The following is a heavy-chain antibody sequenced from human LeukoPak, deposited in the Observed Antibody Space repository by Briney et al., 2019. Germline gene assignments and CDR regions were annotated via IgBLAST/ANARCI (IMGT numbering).Heavy chain of an antibody. J-gene: IGHJ4*02. D-gene: IGHD6-13*01. CDR2: ISGSGGST. CDR3: AKYSGSSSWYGSTTTDY. V-gene: IGHV3-23*01. Sequence: PGGSLRLSCAASGFTFSSYAMSWIRQAPGKGLEWVSAISGSGGSTYYADSAKGRFTISRDNSKNTLYLQMNSLRAEDTAVYYCAKYSGSSSWYGSTTTDYWGQGTLVTVSS. CDR1: GFTFSSYA.